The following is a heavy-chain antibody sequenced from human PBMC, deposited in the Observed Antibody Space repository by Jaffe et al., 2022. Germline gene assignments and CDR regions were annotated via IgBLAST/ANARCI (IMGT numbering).Heavy chain of an antibody. D-gene: IGHD3-10*01. Sequence: QVQLVESGGGVVQPGGSLRLSCAASGFIFSSYGMHWVRQAPGKGLEWVAFIRFDGSNEYYVDSVKGRFTISRDTSKNTLYLQMNTLRAEDTAVYYCAKVARAGNFGGYYCDYWGQGTLVTVSS. CDR3: AKVARAGNFGGYYCDY. CDR1: GFIFSSYG. J-gene: IGHJ4*02. V-gene: IGHV3-30*02. CDR2: IRFDGSNE.